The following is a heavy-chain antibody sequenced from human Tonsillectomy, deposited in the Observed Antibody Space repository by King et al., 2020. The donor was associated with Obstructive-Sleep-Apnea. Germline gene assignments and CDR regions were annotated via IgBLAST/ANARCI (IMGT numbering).Heavy chain of an antibody. V-gene: IGHV4-34*01. CDR2: INHSGST. CDR3: ARASLYYYDSSGYYSFDY. D-gene: IGHD3-22*01. Sequence: VQLQQWGARLLKPSETLSLTCAVYGGSFSGYYWSWIRQPPGKELEWIGEINHSGSTNYNPSLKSRVTISVDTSKNQFSLKLSSVTAADTAVYYCARASLYYYDSSGYYSFDYWGQGTLVTVSS. CDR1: GGSFSGYY. J-gene: IGHJ4*02.